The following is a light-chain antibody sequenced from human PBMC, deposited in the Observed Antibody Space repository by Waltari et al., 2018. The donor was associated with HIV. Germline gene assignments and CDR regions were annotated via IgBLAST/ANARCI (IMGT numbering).Light chain of an antibody. Sequence: QAGLSQPPSVSKGLRQTATLTCTGNSNNVGYQGAAWLQQHQGHPPKLLSYRNNNRPSGISERLSVSRSGNTASLTITGLHPEDEADYYCSAWDSSLSAWVFGGGTKLTVL. V-gene: IGLV10-54*01. CDR1: SNNVGYQG. CDR2: RNN. J-gene: IGLJ3*02. CDR3: SAWDSSLSAWV.